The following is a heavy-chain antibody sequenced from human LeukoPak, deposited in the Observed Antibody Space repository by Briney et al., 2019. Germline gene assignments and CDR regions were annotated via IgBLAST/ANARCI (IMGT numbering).Heavy chain of an antibody. CDR1: GYTFTSYA. Sequence: ASVKVSCTSSGYTFTSYAMNWVRQAPGQGLEWMGWISTNTGNPTYSQGFTGRFVFSLDTSVSTAYLQISSLKAEDTAVYYCARGVAPGGFDYWGQGTLVTVSS. D-gene: IGHD4-23*01. V-gene: IGHV7-4-1*02. J-gene: IGHJ4*02. CDR2: ISTNTGNP. CDR3: ARGVAPGGFDY.